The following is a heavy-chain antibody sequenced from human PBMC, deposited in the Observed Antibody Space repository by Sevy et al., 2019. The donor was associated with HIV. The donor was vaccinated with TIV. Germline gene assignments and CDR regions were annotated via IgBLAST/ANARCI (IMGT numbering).Heavy chain of an antibody. CDR2: IYFTGNT. Sequence: SLTCSVSGGSISSYFWTWVRQSPGKGLEWIGNIYFTGNTDYSPSLMSRVSLSLDTSKSQFSLTLNSVTAADTAVYYCARDSTTRPRVLDYWGQGTLVTVSS. V-gene: IGHV4-59*01. CDR3: ARDSTTRPRVLDY. D-gene: IGHD1-1*01. CDR1: GGSISSYF. J-gene: IGHJ4*02.